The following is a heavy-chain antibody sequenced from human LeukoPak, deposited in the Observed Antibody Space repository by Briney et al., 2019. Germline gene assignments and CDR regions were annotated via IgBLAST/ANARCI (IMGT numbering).Heavy chain of an antibody. CDR1: GHTFTSYG. CDR2: ISAYNGNT. CDR3: ARGGYSYGYGLGFDY. V-gene: IGHV1-18*01. Sequence: ASVKVSCKASGHTFTSYGISWVRQAPGQGLEWMGWISAYNGNTNYAQKLQGRVTMTTDTSTSTAYMELRSLRSDDTAVYYCARGGYSYGYGLGFDYWGQGTLVTVSS. J-gene: IGHJ4*02. D-gene: IGHD5-18*01.